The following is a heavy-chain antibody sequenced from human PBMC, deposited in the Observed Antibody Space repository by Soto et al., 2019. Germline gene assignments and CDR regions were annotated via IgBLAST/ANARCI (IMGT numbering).Heavy chain of an antibody. Sequence: PGGSLRLSCAASGFPFSSTDMTWVRQAPGKGLDWVSTIDGSGGTTYYADSVKGRFTISRDNSMNTVYLQMNSLRADETALYYCAKNSGWFNTWGQGALVTVS. V-gene: IGHV3-23*01. CDR1: GFPFSSTD. D-gene: IGHD3-10*01. J-gene: IGHJ5*02. CDR2: IDGSGGTT. CDR3: AKNSGWFNT.